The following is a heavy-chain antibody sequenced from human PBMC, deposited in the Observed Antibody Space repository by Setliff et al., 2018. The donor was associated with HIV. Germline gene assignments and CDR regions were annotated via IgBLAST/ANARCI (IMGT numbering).Heavy chain of an antibody. Sequence: SETLSLTCTVSGGSMNIHYWSWIRQPPGKGLEWIGSIYYSGSTNYNPSLKSRVTVSVDTSMNQFSLKLSSVTAADTALYFCAREAYFFASGTYCFGSWGQGTLVTVSS. J-gene: IGHJ4*02. CDR3: AREAYFFASGTYCFGS. CDR1: GGSMNIHY. CDR2: IYYSGST. V-gene: IGHV4-59*11. D-gene: IGHD3-10*01.